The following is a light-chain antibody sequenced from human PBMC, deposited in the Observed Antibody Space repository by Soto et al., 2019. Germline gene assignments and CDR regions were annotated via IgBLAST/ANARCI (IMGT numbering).Light chain of an antibody. V-gene: IGLV1-47*01. Sequence: VLAQPPSASGAPGQGVTISCSGSTSNIGSNYVYWYQQLPGTAPKLLIYRNNQRPSGVPDRFSGSKSGTSASLAISGLRSDDEADYFCATWDDSLNGFYVFGTGTKVTV. CDR3: ATWDDSLNGFYV. CDR2: RNN. CDR1: TSNIGSNY. J-gene: IGLJ1*01.